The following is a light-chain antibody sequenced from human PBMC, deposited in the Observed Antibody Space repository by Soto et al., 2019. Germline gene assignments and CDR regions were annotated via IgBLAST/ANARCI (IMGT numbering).Light chain of an antibody. Sequence: EILMTQSPATLSVSPGERATLSCRASQSVDSNLAWYQQKPGQAPRLLIYGASSRATGIPDRFSGSGSGTDFTLTISRLEPEDFAVYFCQQYVSSPQTFGQGTKVDIK. CDR1: QSVDSN. CDR3: QQYVSSPQT. CDR2: GAS. J-gene: IGKJ1*01. V-gene: IGKV3-20*01.